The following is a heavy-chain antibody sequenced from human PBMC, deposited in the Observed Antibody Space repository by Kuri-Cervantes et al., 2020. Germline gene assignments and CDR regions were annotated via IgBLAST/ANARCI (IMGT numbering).Heavy chain of an antibody. CDR3: AHISRYSGSYHNWFDP. V-gene: IGHV2-70D*14. J-gene: IGHJ5*02. CDR1: WLSLSTSGMP. Sequence: SGPTLVKPTLSFTLTCTFSWLSLSTSGMPVSWIRQPPGKALEWLARIDWDDDKFYSTSLKTRLTISKDTSKNQVVLTMTNMDPVDTATYYCAHISRYSGSYHNWFDPWGQGTLVTVSS. D-gene: IGHD1-26*01. CDR2: IDWDDDK.